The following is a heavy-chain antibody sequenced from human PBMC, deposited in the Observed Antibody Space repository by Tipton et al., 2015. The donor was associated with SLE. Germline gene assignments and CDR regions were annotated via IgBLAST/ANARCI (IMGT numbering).Heavy chain of an antibody. CDR2: IYHSGST. J-gene: IGHJ2*01. CDR1: GYSIRSGYY. V-gene: IGHV4-38-2*02. D-gene: IGHD2-21*01. CDR3: ARSGHIVVVVLGYFDV. Sequence: TLSLTCTVSGYSIRSGYYWGWIRQPPGKGLEWIGSIYHSGSTYYNPSLKSRITISEDTSKNQFSLKLSSVTAADTAVYYCARSGHIVVVVLGYFDVWGRGTLVTVSS.